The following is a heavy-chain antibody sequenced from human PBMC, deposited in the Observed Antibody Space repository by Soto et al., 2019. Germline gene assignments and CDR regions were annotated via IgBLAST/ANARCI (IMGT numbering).Heavy chain of an antibody. V-gene: IGHV1-69*01. D-gene: IGHD6-19*01. J-gene: IGHJ6*02. Sequence: QVQLVQSGAEVKEPGSSVKVSCKASGGTFAGFIMNWVRQTPGQGLEWMGGIVPMFGTPTYAERFKGRVTISATGSTSTAYMELTSLRSEDTAVYYGARNGTYSSSLSQYSGMDVWGQGTTVTVS. CDR1: GGTFAGFI. CDR2: IVPMFGTP. CDR3: ARNGTYSSSLSQYSGMDV.